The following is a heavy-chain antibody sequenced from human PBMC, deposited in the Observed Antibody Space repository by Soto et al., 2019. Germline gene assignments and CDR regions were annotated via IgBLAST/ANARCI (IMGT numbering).Heavy chain of an antibody. J-gene: IGHJ1*01. V-gene: IGHV1-18*01. CDR3: AREGDYGGNSGYFQH. CDR1: GYTFSSYG. D-gene: IGHD4-17*01. CDR2: ISAYNGNT. Sequence: ASVKVSCKASGYTFSSYGISWVRQAPGQGLKWMGWISAYNGNTNYAQKLQGRVTMTTDTSTSTAYMELRSLRSDDTAVYYCAREGDYGGNSGYFQHWGQGTLVTVSS.